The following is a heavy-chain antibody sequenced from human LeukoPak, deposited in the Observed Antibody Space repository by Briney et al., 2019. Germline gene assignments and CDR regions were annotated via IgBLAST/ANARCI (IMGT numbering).Heavy chain of an antibody. CDR1: GFTFSRYW. J-gene: IGHJ4*02. D-gene: IGHD6-13*01. CDR3: ARIGAGSSRDY. V-gene: IGHV3-74*01. CDR2: INSDGSST. Sequence: GGSLRLSCAASGFTFSRYWMHWVRQAPGKGLVWVSRINSDGSSTSSADSVKGRFTIFRDNAKNTLYLQMNSLRAEDTAVYYCARIGAGSSRDYWGQGTLVTVSS.